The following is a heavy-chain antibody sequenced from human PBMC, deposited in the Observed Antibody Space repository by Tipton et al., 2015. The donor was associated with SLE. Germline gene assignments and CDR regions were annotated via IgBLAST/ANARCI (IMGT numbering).Heavy chain of an antibody. V-gene: IGHV3-7*01. CDR2: IKQDGSEK. CDR1: GFTFSSYW. Sequence: SLRLSCAASGFTFSSYWMSWVHQAPGKGLEWVANIKQDGSEKYYVDSVKGRFTISRDNAKNSLFLQMNSLRAEDTAVYYCARDSKWEPRNYWGQGTLVTVSS. CDR3: ARDSKWEPRNY. D-gene: IGHD1-26*01. J-gene: IGHJ4*02.